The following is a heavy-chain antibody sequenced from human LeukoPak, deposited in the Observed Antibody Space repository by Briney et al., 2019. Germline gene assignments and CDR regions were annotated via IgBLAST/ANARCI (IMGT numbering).Heavy chain of an antibody. CDR2: ISSSSSTI. CDR1: GFTFSSYS. J-gene: IGHJ4*02. V-gene: IGHV3-48*04. D-gene: IGHD6-13*01. Sequence: GGSLRLSCAASGFTFSSYSMNWVRQAPGKGLEWVSYISSSSSTIYYADSVKGRFTISRDNAKNSLYLQMNSLRAEDTAVYYCARFHSSSWDKKIDYWGQGTLVTVSS. CDR3: ARFHSSSWDKKIDY.